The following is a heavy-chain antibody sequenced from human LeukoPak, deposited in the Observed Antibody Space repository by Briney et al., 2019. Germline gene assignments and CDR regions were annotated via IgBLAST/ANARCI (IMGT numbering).Heavy chain of an antibody. CDR3: ARVRDGYNRNWAY. CDR1: CGPINSSIYF. D-gene: IGHD5-24*01. V-gene: IGHV4-39*02. Sequence: SEPLSHIRCLSCGPINSSIYFGVYLRHPREEAVVGIGCIYYNLTTYYTSSLKSRVTISVDTSKHHISRKLSSVTAADTAVYYCARVRDGYNRNWAYWGQGTLVTVSS. J-gene: IGHJ4*02. CDR2: IYYNLTT.